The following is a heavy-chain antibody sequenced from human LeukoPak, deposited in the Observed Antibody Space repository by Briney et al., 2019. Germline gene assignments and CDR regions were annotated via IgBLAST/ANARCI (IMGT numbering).Heavy chain of an antibody. CDR1: GGSFSGYY. J-gene: IGHJ4*02. Sequence: SETLSLTCAVYGGSFSGYYWSWIRQPPGKGLEWIGEINHSGSTNYNPSLKSRVTISVDTSKNQFSLKLSSVTAADTAVYYCARRNYDILTGYYPLDYWGQGTLVTVSS. V-gene: IGHV4-34*01. D-gene: IGHD3-9*01. CDR2: INHSGST. CDR3: ARRNYDILTGYYPLDY.